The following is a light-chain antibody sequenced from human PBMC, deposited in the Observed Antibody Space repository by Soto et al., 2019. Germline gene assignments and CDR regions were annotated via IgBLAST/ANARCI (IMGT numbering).Light chain of an antibody. V-gene: IGKV3-20*01. CDR2: GAS. CDR1: QSVSSSH. J-gene: IGKJ1*01. Sequence: FTQSRGTLSLSPGERATLSCGASQSVSSSHFACYQQKPGQAPRLLIYGASSRATGIPHRFSGSGSGTDFTLTINRLEPEDFAVYYCQQYVSSPPTFGQGTKV. CDR3: QQYVSSPPT.